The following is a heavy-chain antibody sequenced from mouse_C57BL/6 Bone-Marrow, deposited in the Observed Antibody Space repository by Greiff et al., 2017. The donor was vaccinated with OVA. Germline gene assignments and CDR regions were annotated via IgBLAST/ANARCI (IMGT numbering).Heavy chain of an antibody. CDR2: IDPENGDT. Sequence: VQLKQSGAELVRPGASVKLSCTASGFNIKDDYMHWVKQRPEQGLEWIGWIDPENGDTEYASKFQGKLTITADTSSNTAYLQLSSLKSEDTAMYYCTTWGRAMDYWGQGTSVTVSS. J-gene: IGHJ4*01. CDR1: GFNIKDDY. CDR3: TTWGRAMDY. V-gene: IGHV14-4*01.